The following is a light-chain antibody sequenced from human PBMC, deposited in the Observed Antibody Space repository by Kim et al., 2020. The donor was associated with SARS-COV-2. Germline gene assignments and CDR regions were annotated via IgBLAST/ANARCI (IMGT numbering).Light chain of an antibody. J-gene: IGKJ1*01. CDR3: QQTYSTPWT. V-gene: IGKV1-39*01. CDR1: QSISSH. CDR2: DAS. Sequence: ASVGDRVTITCRASQSISSHLHLYQQKAGKAPQLLISDASTLQGGVPSRFSGVGSETYFTLTITGLQPEDIATYHCQQTYSTPWTFGLGTKVDIK.